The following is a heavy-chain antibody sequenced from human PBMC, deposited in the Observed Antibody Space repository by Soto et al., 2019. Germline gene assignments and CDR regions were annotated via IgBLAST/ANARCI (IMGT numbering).Heavy chain of an antibody. V-gene: IGHV3-7*01. CDR3: ATYNYYGSGGLFDY. CDR2: VKEDGSEK. J-gene: IGHJ4*02. D-gene: IGHD3-10*01. CDR1: GFTFSRYW. Sequence: LRLSCAAAGFTFSRYWMSWVRQAPGKGLEWVASVKEDGSEKYSVDSVKGRFSISRDNAKNSLWLQMNSLRTEDTAVYFCATYNYYGSGGLFDYWGQGTLVTVSS.